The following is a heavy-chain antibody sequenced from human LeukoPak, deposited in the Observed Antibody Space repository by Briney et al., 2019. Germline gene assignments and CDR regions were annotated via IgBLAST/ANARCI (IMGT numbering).Heavy chain of an antibody. CDR2: ISGSGGST. V-gene: IGHV3-23*01. J-gene: IGHJ4*02. D-gene: IGHD3-9*01. CDR1: GGSFSGYY. Sequence: PSETLSLTCAVYGGSFSGYYWSWVRQAPGKGLEWVSAISGSGGSTYYADSVKGRFTISRDNSKNTLYLQMNSLRAEDTAVYYCAKDNPTYYDILTGYHDYDYWGQGTLVTVSS. CDR3: AKDNPTYYDILTGYHDYDY.